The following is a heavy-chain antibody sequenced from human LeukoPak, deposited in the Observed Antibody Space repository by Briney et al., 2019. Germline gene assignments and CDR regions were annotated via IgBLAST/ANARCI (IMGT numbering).Heavy chain of an antibody. J-gene: IGHJ6*03. CDR2: IYYSGST. CDR3: APGWGSSWYRSYYYYYMDV. D-gene: IGHD6-13*01. CDR1: GGSISSSSYY. Sequence: SETLSLTRTVSGGSISSSSYYWGWIRQPPGKGLEWIGSIYYSGSTYYNPSLKSRVTISVDTSKNQFSLKLSSVTAADTAVYYCAPGWGSSWYRSYYYYYMDVWGKGTTVTVSS. V-gene: IGHV4-39*01.